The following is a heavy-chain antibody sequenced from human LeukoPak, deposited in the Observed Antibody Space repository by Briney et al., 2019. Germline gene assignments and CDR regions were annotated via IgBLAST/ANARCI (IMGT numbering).Heavy chain of an antibody. J-gene: IGHJ4*02. Sequence: GGSLRLSCAASGFTFSSYGMHWVRQAPGRGLQWVALISYDGDHKYYADSVKGRSTISRDNSKNTLYLQMNSLRAEDTAVYYCASVQRPGEPYFDYWGQGTLVTVSS. D-gene: IGHD7-27*01. CDR2: ISYDGDHK. CDR1: GFTFSSYG. CDR3: ASVQRPGEPYFDY. V-gene: IGHV3-33*05.